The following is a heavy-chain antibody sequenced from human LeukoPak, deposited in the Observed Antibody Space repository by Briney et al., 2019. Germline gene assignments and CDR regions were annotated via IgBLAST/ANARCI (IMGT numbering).Heavy chain of an antibody. J-gene: IGHJ6*03. D-gene: IGHD2-21*01. V-gene: IGHV3-11*01. Sequence: GGSLRLSCTASGFTFSDYWMTWVRQAPGKGLEWVSYISSSGSTIYYADSVKGRFTISRDNAKNSLYLQMNSLRAEDTAVYYCARVIAYYYMDVWGKGTTVTVSS. CDR2: ISSSGSTI. CDR1: GFTFSDYW. CDR3: ARVIAYYYMDV.